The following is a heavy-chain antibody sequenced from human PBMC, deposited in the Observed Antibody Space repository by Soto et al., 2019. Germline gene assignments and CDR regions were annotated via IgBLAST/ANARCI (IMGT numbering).Heavy chain of an antibody. V-gene: IGHV4-34*01. CDR3: ARGQSSYGDYRFDY. CDR2: INHSGST. D-gene: IGHD4-17*01. J-gene: IGHJ4*02. CDR1: GGSFSGYY. Sequence: SETLSLTCAVYGGSFSGYYWSWIRQPPGKGLEWIGEINHSGSTNYNPSLKSRVTISVDTSKNQFSLKLSSVTAADTAVYYCARGQSSYGDYRFDYWGQGTLVTVSS.